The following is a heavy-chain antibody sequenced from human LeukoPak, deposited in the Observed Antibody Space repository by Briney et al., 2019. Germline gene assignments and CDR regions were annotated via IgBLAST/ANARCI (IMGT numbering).Heavy chain of an antibody. D-gene: IGHD6-19*01. V-gene: IGHV3-53*01. Sequence: GGSLRLSCAASGFTVSSNYMSWVRQAPGKGLEWVSVIYSGGSTYYADSVKGRFTISRGNSKNTLYLQMNSLRAEDTAVYYCARVVYSSGWPDFDYWGQGTLVTVSS. CDR1: GFTVSSNY. J-gene: IGHJ4*02. CDR2: IYSGGST. CDR3: ARVVYSSGWPDFDY.